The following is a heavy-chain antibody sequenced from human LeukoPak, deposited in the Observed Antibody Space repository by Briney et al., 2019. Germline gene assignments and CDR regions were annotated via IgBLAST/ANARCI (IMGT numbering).Heavy chain of an antibody. V-gene: IGHV3-48*04. CDR3: ATRYCTISACRASSYKSFDV. CDR2: ISSSSSTI. Sequence: GGSLRLSCAASGFTFSSYSMNWVRQAPGKGLEWVSCISSSSSTIYYADSVKGRFTVSRDNAKNSLYLQLTSLRAEDTAVYYCATRYCTISACRASSYKSFDVWGKGTTVTVSS. CDR1: GFTFSSYS. J-gene: IGHJ6*04. D-gene: IGHD2-8*01.